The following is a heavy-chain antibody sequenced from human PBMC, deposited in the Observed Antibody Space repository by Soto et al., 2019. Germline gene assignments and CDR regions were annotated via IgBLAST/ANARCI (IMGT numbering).Heavy chain of an antibody. CDR1: GYTFTSYD. J-gene: IGHJ6*03. CDR3: ARFYDFWSGYYLSPESSDYYYMDV. D-gene: IGHD3-3*01. Sequence: GASVKVSCKASGYTFTSYDINWVRQATGQGLEWMGWMNPNSGNTGYAQKFQGRVTMTRNTSISTAYMELSSLRSEDTAVYYCARFYDFWSGYYLSPESSDYYYMDVWGKGTTVTVSS. CDR2: MNPNSGNT. V-gene: IGHV1-8*01.